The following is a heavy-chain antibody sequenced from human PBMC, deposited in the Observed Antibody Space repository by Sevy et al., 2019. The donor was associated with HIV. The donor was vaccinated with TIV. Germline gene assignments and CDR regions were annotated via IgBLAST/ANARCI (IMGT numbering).Heavy chain of an antibody. Sequence: SETLSLTCTVSGGSISSYYWSWIRQPPGKGLEWIGYIYYSGSTNYNPSLKSRVTISVDTSKNQFCLKLSSVTAADTAVYYCARVAHVDTSFDYWGQGTLVTVSS. CDR1: GGSISSYY. CDR2: IYYSGST. J-gene: IGHJ4*02. V-gene: IGHV4-59*01. CDR3: ARVAHVDTSFDY. D-gene: IGHD5-18*01.